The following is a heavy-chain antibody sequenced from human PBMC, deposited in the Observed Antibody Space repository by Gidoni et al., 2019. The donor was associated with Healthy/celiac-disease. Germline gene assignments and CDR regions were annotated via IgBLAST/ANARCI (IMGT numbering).Heavy chain of an antibody. CDR2: ISSSSSYI. J-gene: IGHJ6*02. CDR3: ARDDILGDYYYGMDV. CDR1: GFTFSSYS. D-gene: IGHD3-9*01. Sequence: EVQLVESGGGLVKPGGSLRLSCAASGFTFSSYSMNWVRQAPGKGLEWVSSISSSSSYIYYADSVKGRFTISRDNAKNSLYLQMNSLRAEDTAVYYCARDDILGDYYYGMDVWGQGTTVTVSS. V-gene: IGHV3-21*01.